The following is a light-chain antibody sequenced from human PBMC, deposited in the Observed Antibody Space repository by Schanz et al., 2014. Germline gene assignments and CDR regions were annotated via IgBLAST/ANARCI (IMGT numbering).Light chain of an antibody. Sequence: EIVLTQSPATLSLSPGERATLSCRASQSVSSYLAWYQQKPGQAPRLLIYDASHRATGIPVRFSGSGTGTDFTLTISSLQPEDLAVYYCQHYHSWPYTFGQGTKVEIK. V-gene: IGKV3-11*01. CDR2: DAS. CDR3: QHYHSWPYT. CDR1: QSVSSY. J-gene: IGKJ2*01.